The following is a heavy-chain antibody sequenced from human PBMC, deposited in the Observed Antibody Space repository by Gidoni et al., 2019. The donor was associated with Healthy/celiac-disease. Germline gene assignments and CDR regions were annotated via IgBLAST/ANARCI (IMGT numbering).Heavy chain of an antibody. V-gene: IGHV1-18*01. CDR3: ARDRNTNDYDSSGQGAFDI. CDR2: ISAYNGNT. D-gene: IGHD3-22*01. J-gene: IGHJ3*02. CDR1: GYTFTSYG. Sequence: QVQLVQSGAEVKKPGASVKVSCKASGYTFTSYGISWVRQAPGQGLEWMGWISAYNGNTNYAQKLQGRVTMTTDTSTSTAYMERRSLRADDTAVYYCARDRNTNDYDSSGQGAFDIWGQGTMVTVSS.